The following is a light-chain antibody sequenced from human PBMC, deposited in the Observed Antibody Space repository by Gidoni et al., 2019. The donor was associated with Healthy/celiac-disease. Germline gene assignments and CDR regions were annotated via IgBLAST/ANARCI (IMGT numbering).Light chain of an antibody. CDR2: AAS. J-gene: IGKJ1*01. CDR3: QQRYSTPWT. CDR1: PSMSSY. Sequence: DIKINQSPSSLSASVGDRVTITCRASPSMSSYLNWYKQKPGKAPKLLIYAASSLQRGVPSRFSGSGSGTDFTLTISSLQPEDFATYYCQQRYSTPWTFGQGTKVEIK. V-gene: IGKV1-39*01.